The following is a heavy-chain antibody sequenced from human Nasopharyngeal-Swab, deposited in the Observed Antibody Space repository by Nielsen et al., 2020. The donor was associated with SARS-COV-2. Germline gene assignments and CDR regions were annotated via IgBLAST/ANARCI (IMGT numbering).Heavy chain of an antibody. D-gene: IGHD6-19*01. CDR3: ARDQRSGWFDAFDI. V-gene: IGHV4-59*01. CDR2: IYYSGST. Sequence: WIRQHPGKGQEWIGYIYYSGSTNYNPSLKSRVTISVDTSKNQFSLKLSSVTAADTAVYYCARDQRSGWFDAFDIWGQGTMVTVSS. J-gene: IGHJ3*02.